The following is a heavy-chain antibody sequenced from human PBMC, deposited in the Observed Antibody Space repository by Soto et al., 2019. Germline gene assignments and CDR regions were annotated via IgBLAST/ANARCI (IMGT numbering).Heavy chain of an antibody. D-gene: IGHD2-2*02. Sequence: GGSLRLSCVGSGFTFSTYSINWVRQAPGKGLEWVSSISSRSDIYYADSVKGRFTISRDNAKNSVSLQMNSLRAEDTAVYYCAREYTAWPLAYGLDVWGQGTAVTVSS. J-gene: IGHJ6*02. CDR1: GFTFSTYS. CDR3: AREYTAWPLAYGLDV. CDR2: ISSRSDI. V-gene: IGHV3-21*01.